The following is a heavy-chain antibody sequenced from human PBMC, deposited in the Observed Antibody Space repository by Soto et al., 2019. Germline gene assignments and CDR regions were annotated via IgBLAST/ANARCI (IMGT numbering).Heavy chain of an antibody. D-gene: IGHD1-7*01. CDR1: GFTFDDYS. J-gene: IGHJ6*03. CDR3: AKEKYNWNSRYYYYYMDV. CDR2: ISWNSGSI. Sequence: TGGSLRLSCAASGFTFDDYSVHWVRQAPGKGLEWVSGISWNSGSIGYADSVKGRFTISRDNAKNSLYLQMNSLRAEDTALYYCAKEKYNWNSRYYYYYMDVWGKGTTVTVSS. V-gene: IGHV3-9*01.